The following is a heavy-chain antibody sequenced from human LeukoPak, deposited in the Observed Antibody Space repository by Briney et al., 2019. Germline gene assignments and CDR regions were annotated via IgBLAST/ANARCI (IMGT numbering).Heavy chain of an antibody. CDR2: ISSSGSTI. CDR1: GFTFSSYE. V-gene: IGHV3-48*03. CDR3: AKAVGTTTGDPTFDY. Sequence: GGSLRLSCAASGFTFSSYEMNWVRQAPGKGLEWVSYISSSGSTIYYADSVKGRFTISRDNAKNSLYLQMNSLRAEDMALYYCAKAVGTTTGDPTFDYWGQGTLVTVSS. D-gene: IGHD1-26*01. J-gene: IGHJ4*02.